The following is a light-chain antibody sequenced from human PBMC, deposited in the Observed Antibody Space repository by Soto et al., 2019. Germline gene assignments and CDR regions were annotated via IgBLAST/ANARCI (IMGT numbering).Light chain of an antibody. CDR2: KAS. CDR1: QSISSW. CDR3: QQYNGT. V-gene: IGKV1-5*03. Sequence: DIQMTQSPSTLSASVGDRVTITCRASQSISSWLAWYQQKPGKAPKVLIYKASSLESGVPSRFSGSGSGTEFIFTISSLQPDDFATYYCQQYNGTFGQGTKV. J-gene: IGKJ1*01.